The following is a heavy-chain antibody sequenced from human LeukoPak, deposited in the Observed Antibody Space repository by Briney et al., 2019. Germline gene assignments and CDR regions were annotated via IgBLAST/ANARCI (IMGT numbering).Heavy chain of an antibody. V-gene: IGHV4-34*01. Sequence: GSLRLSCAASGFTFSNYNFYWVRQPPGKGLEWIGEINHSGSTNYNPSLKSRVTISVDTSKNQFSLKLSSVTAADTAVYYCAREEWELLYTGDSYNWFDPWGQGTLVTVSS. CDR2: INHSGST. CDR3: AREEWELLYTGDSYNWFDP. CDR1: GFTFSNYN. D-gene: IGHD1-26*01. J-gene: IGHJ5*02.